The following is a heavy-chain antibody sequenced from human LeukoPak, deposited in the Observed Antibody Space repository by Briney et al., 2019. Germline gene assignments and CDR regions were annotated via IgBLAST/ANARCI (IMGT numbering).Heavy chain of an antibody. Sequence: GSLRLSCAASGFTFSSYEMNWVRQAPGKGLEWVSYISSSGSTIYYADSVKGRFTISRDNAKNSLYLQMNSLRAEDTAVYYCARGAPYYYDSSGYYRLDYWGQGTLVTVSS. D-gene: IGHD3-22*01. CDR1: GFTFSSYE. CDR3: ARGAPYYYDSSGYYRLDY. J-gene: IGHJ4*02. V-gene: IGHV3-48*03. CDR2: ISSSGSTI.